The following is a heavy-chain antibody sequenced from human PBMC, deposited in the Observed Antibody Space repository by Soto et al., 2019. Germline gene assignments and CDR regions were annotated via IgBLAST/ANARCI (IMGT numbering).Heavy chain of an antibody. V-gene: IGHV3-48*02. CDR3: ARGAVTGTSLFDY. CDR2: INKNGFTI. Sequence: GGSLRLSCAVSGFTLTTYSMNWVRRAPGKGLEWTSFINKNGFTIYYADSVKGRFTISRDYAKNSLYLQMDSLRHEDTAVYYCARGAVTGTSLFDYWGLGTLVTVSS. D-gene: IGHD6-19*01. CDR1: GFTLTTYS. J-gene: IGHJ4*02.